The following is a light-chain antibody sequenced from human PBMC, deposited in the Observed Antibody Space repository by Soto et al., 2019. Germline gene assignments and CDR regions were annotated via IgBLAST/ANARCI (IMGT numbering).Light chain of an antibody. J-gene: IGLJ3*02. CDR1: SGSVSTSNY. Sequence: QTVVTQEPSFSVSPGGTVTLTCGLSSGSVSTSNYPSWYQQTPGQVPRTLIYNTNSRSSGVPDRFSGSILGNKAALPITGAQADDESAYYCVLSLGSGTWEFGGGTKLTVL. CDR3: VLSLGSGTWE. CDR2: NTN. V-gene: IGLV8-61*01.